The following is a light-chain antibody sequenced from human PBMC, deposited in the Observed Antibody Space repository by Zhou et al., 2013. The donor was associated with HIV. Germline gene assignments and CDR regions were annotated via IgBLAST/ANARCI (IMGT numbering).Light chain of an antibody. CDR1: QSLLHSSGYNY. Sequence: DIVMTQSPLSLTVTPGEPASMSCRSSQSLLHSSGYNYLDWYVQKPGQSPQLLLYLGSNRASGVPDRFSGSGSGTDFTLKISRMEAEDVGVYYCMQALQAPRSFGGGTKVEIK. CDR3: MQALQAPRS. CDR2: LGS. J-gene: IGKJ4*01. V-gene: IGKV2-28*01.